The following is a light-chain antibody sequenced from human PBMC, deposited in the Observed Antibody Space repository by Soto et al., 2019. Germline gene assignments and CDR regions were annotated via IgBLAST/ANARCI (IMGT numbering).Light chain of an antibody. CDR2: EVS. CDR3: SSYTSRGPYV. Sequence: QSVLTQPASVSGSPGQSITISCTGTSSDVGGYNYVSWYQHHPGKAPRLMIYEVSNRPSGVSNRFSGSKSGNTASLTISGLQAEDEADYYCSSYTSRGPYVFGTGTKLTVL. J-gene: IGLJ1*01. CDR1: SSDVGGYNY. V-gene: IGLV2-14*01.